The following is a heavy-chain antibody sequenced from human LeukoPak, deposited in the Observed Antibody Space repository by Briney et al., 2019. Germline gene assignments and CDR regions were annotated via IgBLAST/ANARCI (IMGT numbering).Heavy chain of an antibody. CDR1: GYSISSGYY. J-gene: IGHJ2*01. V-gene: IGHV4-38-2*02. CDR3: ARDIRAAYWYFDL. CDR2: IYHSGST. Sequence: SETLSLTCTVSGYSISSGYYWGWIRQPPGKGLEWIGSIYHSGSTYYNPSLKSRVTISVDTSKNQFSLKLSSVTAADTAVYYCARDIRAAYWYFDLWGRGTLVTVSS.